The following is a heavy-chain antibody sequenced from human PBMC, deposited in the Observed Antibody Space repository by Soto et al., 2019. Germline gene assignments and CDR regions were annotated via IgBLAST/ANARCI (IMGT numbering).Heavy chain of an antibody. D-gene: IGHD3-22*01. V-gene: IGHV3-30-3*01. CDR3: AREDESSGHAGTFPH. Sequence: QVQLVESGGDVVQPGRSLRLSCAASGFSFNSYVMHWVRQAPGKGLEWVALMSHDGNKQYVDSVRERFTISRDNSKNKLNLEMNSLKAEETAVYYCAREDESSGHAGTFPHWGQGTLVTVSP. CDR2: MSHDGNK. CDR1: GFSFNSYV. J-gene: IGHJ1*01.